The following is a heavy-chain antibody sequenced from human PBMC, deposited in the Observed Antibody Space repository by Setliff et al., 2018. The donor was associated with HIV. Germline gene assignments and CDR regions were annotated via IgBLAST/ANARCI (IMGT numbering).Heavy chain of an antibody. D-gene: IGHD3-3*01. CDR1: GGSFTSRSYY. CDR3: ARVRRDDFWTGPFVY. V-gene: IGHV4-39*02. CDR2: IFYSGIT. J-gene: IGHJ4*02. Sequence: LSLTCTVSGGSFTSRSYYWGWIRQPPGKGLEWIGSIFYSGITYYNPSLKSRVTISIDTSKNHFSLKLSSVTAADTAVYYCARVRRDDFWTGPFVYWGQGTLVTVSS.